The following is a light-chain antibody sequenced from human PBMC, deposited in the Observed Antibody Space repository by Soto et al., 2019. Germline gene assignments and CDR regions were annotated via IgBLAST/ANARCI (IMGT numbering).Light chain of an antibody. CDR1: QSINTW. Sequence: DIQSTQAPSTQYEYVGDRVTITCRASQSINTWLAWYQLKPGRAPKLLIYKASTLESGVSSRFSGSGSGTEFTLTISSLQPDDFATYYCQQYQTYSQFGQGTKVDIK. CDR3: QQYQTYSQ. J-gene: IGKJ1*01. V-gene: IGKV1-5*03. CDR2: KAS.